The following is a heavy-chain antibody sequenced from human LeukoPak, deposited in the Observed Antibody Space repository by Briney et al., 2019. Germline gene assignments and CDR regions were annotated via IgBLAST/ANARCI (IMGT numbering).Heavy chain of an antibody. CDR2: ISGSGGST. CDR1: GFTFSSYA. Sequence: GGSLRPSCAASGFTFSSYAMSWVRQAPGKGLEWVSAISGSGGSTYYADSVKGRFTISRDNSKNTLYLQMNSLRAEDTAVYYCAKDPRYIVVVPAAAFDPWGQGTLVTVSS. D-gene: IGHD2-2*01. V-gene: IGHV3-23*01. J-gene: IGHJ5*02. CDR3: AKDPRYIVVVPAAAFDP.